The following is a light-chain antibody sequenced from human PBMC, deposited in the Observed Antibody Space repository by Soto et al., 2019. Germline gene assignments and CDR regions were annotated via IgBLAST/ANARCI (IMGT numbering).Light chain of an antibody. J-gene: IGLJ1*01. Sequence: SYVLTQPPSVSMAPGQTATITCGGNNIGSKSVHWYQQRPGQAPVVVIYYNTDRPSGISERFSGFSSGDTATLTISRVGAGDEADYCCQVWDGRRDQDVFGSGTEVTVL. CDR1: NIGSKS. CDR2: YNT. CDR3: QVWDGRRDQDV. V-gene: IGLV3-21*04.